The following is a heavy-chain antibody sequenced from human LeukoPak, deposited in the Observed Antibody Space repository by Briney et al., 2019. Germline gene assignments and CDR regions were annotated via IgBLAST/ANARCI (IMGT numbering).Heavy chain of an antibody. Sequence: ASETLSLTCTVSGVSIISSSYYWGWIRQPPGKGLEWIGNIYYGGSTYYNPSLKSRATMSVDTSMNQFSLKLSSVTAADTAVYYCAKTIRVRGDAYNWFDPWGQGTLVTVSS. V-gene: IGHV4-39*01. CDR3: AKTIRVRGDAYNWFDP. CDR2: IYYGGST. D-gene: IGHD3-10*01. J-gene: IGHJ5*02. CDR1: GVSIISSSYY.